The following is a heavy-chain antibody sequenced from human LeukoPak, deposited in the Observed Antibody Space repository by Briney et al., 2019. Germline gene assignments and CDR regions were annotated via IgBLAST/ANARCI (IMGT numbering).Heavy chain of an antibody. CDR2: ISYDGSNK. J-gene: IGHJ4*02. CDR1: GFTFSSYA. D-gene: IGHD2-2*01. Sequence: PGGSLRLSCAASGFTFSSYATHWVRQAPGKGLEWVAVISYDGSNKYYADSVKGRFTISRDNSKNTLYLQMSSLRAEDTAVYYCARGRGVPAAADYWGQGTLVTVSS. CDR3: ARGRGVPAAADY. V-gene: IGHV3-30*04.